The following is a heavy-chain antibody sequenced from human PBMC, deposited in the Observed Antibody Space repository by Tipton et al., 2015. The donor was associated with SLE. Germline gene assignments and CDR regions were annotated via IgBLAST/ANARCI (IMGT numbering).Heavy chain of an antibody. CDR2: IYYNGKT. J-gene: IGHJ2*01. D-gene: IGHD3-10*01. V-gene: IGHV4-59*12. Sequence: PGLVKPSETLSLTCSVSGGSISSYYWSWIRQPPAKGLEWIGFIYYNGKTNYNSSLKSRVTISVDTSKNQFSLKLSSVTAADTAVYYCARDRRGWYFDLWGRGTLVTVSS. CDR1: GGSISSYY. CDR3: ARDRRGWYFDL.